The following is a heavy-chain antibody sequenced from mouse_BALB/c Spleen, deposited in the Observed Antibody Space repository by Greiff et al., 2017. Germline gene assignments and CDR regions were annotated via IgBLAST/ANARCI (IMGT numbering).Heavy chain of an antibody. CDR2: ISYDGSN. D-gene: IGHD1-1*01. V-gene: IGHV3-6*02. J-gene: IGHJ4*01. Sequence: DVKLQESGPGLVKPSQSLSLTCSVTGYSITSGYYWNWIRQFPGNKLEWMGYISYDGSNNYNPSLKNRISITRDTSKNQFFLKLNSVTTEDTATYYCARDLTHYYGSSYAMDYWGQGTSVTVSS. CDR1: GYSITSGYY. CDR3: ARDLTHYYGSSYAMDY.